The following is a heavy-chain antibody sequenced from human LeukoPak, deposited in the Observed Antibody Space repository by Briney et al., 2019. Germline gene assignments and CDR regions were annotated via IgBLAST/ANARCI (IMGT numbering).Heavy chain of an antibody. CDR3: ARVDWLQLIPFDY. CDR2: IIPIFGTA. CDR1: GGTFSSYA. D-gene: IGHD5-24*01. J-gene: IGHJ4*02. V-gene: IGHV1-69*13. Sequence: ASVKVSCKASGGTFSSYAISWVRQAPGQGLEWMGGIIPIFGTANYAQKFQGRVTITADESTSTAYMELSSLRSDDTAVYYCARVDWLQLIPFDYWGQGTLVTVSS.